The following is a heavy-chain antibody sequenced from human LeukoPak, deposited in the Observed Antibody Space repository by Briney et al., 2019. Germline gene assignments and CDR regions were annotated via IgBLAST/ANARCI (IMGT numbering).Heavy chain of an antibody. CDR1: GFTFSTFA. J-gene: IGHJ4*02. Sequence: GGSLRLSCAASGFTFSTFAMTWVRQAPGKGLEWVAAISGSGDNIYYADSVKGRFTISRDNSKNTLFLQMNSLRAEDTAVYYCAKDRGYWGQGTLVTVSS. CDR3: AKDRGY. V-gene: IGHV3-23*01. CDR2: ISGSGDNI.